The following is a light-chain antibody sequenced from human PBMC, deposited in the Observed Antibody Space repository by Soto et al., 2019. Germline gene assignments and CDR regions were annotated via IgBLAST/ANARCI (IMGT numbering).Light chain of an antibody. J-gene: IGLJ1*01. V-gene: IGLV2-14*01. CDR1: SSDVGGYNY. Sequence: QSALTQPASVSGSPGQSITISCTGTSSDVGGYNYVSWYQQHPGKAPKLMIXXXXXXPSGVSNRFSGSKSANTASLTISGLQAEDEADYYCSSHTSSSTSYVFGTGTKVTVL. CDR2: XXX. CDR3: SSHTSSSTSYV.